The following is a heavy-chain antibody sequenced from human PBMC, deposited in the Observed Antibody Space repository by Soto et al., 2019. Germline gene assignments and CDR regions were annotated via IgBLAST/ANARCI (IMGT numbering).Heavy chain of an antibody. CDR3: ARHSVELRGYYGPRGYWYFDY. Sequence: PSETLSLTCTVSGDSITSSSYYWGWIRQPPGKGLEWIGNIYYSGSTYYNPSLKSRVTISVDTSKNQFSLKLSSVTAADTAVYYCARHSVELRGYYGPRGYWYFDYWGQGTLVTVSS. CDR1: GDSITSSSYY. CDR2: IYYSGST. V-gene: IGHV4-39*01. D-gene: IGHD3-22*01. J-gene: IGHJ4*02.